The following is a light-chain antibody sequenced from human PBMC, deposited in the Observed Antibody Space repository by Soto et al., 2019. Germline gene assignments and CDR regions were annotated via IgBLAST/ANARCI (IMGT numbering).Light chain of an antibody. CDR2: EVS. V-gene: IGLV2-14*01. J-gene: IGLJ2*01. CDR3: SSFTSTSSTLV. CDR1: SSDVGGYNY. Sequence: QSALTQPASVSGSPGQSITISCTGTSSDVGGYNYVSWYQQHPGKPPKLMICEVSNRPSGISYRFSGSKSGNTASLTISGRQAEDDADYYCSSFTSTSSTLVFGGGTKLTVL.